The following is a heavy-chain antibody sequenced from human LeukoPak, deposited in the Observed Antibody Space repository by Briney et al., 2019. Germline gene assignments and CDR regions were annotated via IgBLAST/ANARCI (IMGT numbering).Heavy chain of an antibody. CDR2: INTNTGNP. Sequence: ASVKVSCKASGYTFTSYAMNWVRQAPGQGLEWMGWINTNTGNPTYAQGFTGRFVFSLDTSVSTAYLQISSLKAEDTAVYYCARDFHYYCSGGSCYYLAFDIWGQGTMVTVSS. D-gene: IGHD2-15*01. V-gene: IGHV7-4-1*02. CDR1: GYTFTSYA. J-gene: IGHJ3*02. CDR3: ARDFHYYCSGGSCYYLAFDI.